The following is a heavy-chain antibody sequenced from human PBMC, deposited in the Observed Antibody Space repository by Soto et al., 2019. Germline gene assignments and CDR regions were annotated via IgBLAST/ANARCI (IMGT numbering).Heavy chain of an antibody. CDR3: ARGRASGSYYLLDY. J-gene: IGHJ4*02. D-gene: IGHD3-10*01. V-gene: IGHV1-8*01. CDR1: GNTFTSYD. Sequence: SVKVYCKASGNTFTSYDINWVRQATGHGLEWMGWINPNSGNIGYAQKFQGRVTMTRDTAIRTAYMEVSRLRSDDTAVYYCARGRASGSYYLLDYWGQGTLVTVSS. CDR2: INPNSGNI.